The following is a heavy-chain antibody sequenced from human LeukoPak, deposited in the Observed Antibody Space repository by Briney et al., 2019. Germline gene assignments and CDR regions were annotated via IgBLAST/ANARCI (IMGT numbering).Heavy chain of an antibody. CDR1: GGSFSGYY. D-gene: IGHD1-26*01. Sequence: SETLSLTCAVYGGSFSGYYWSWIRQPPGKGLEWIGEINHSGSTNYNPSLKSRVTISVDTSKNQLSLKLSSLTAADTAVYYCARHEYSGSYYGLSWFDPWGQGTLVTVSS. CDR3: ARHEYSGSYYGLSWFDP. CDR2: INHSGST. J-gene: IGHJ5*02. V-gene: IGHV4-34*01.